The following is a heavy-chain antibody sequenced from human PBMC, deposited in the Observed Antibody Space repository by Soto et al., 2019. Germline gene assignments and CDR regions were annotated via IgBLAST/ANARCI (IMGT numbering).Heavy chain of an antibody. Sequence: QVQLVQSGAEVKKPGSSVKFSCKASGGTFSSYSISWVRQAPGQGLEWMGRIIPILGIANYAQKLQGRVTITADKSTSTAYMELSSLRSEDTAVYYCARGAAGIAVAGPSYYFDYWGQGTLVTVSS. D-gene: IGHD6-19*01. V-gene: IGHV1-69*02. J-gene: IGHJ4*02. CDR1: GGTFSSYS. CDR3: ARGAAGIAVAGPSYYFDY. CDR2: IIPILGIA.